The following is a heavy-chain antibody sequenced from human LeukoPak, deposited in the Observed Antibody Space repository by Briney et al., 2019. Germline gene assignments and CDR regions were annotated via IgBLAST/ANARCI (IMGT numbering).Heavy chain of an antibody. Sequence: GGSLRLSCAASGFTVSSNYMSWVRQAPGKGLEWVSVMYSGGSTYYADSVKGRFTISRDNSKNTLYLQMSSLRAEDTAVYYCARGQWLADFDYWGQGTLVTVSS. D-gene: IGHD6-19*01. J-gene: IGHJ4*02. V-gene: IGHV3-53*01. CDR3: ARGQWLADFDY. CDR2: MYSGGST. CDR1: GFTVSSNY.